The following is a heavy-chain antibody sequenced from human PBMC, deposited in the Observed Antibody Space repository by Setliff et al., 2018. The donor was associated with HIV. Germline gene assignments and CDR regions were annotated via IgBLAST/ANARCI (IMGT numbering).Heavy chain of an antibody. CDR1: GGTFSSYA. J-gene: IGHJ6*03. CDR2: IIPIFGTA. Sequence: PWPSVKVSCKASGGTFSSYAISWVRQAPGQGLEWMGGIIPIFGTANYAQKFQGRVTITADESTSTAYVDLSSLRSEDTAVYFCARGDYYDGSGYYYVWSYMDVWGKGTAVTVSS. V-gene: IGHV1-69*13. CDR3: ARGDYYDGSGYYYVWSYMDV. D-gene: IGHD3-22*01.